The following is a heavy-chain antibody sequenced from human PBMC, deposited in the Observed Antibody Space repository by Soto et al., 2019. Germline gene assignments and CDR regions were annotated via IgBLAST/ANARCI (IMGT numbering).Heavy chain of an antibody. J-gene: IGHJ2*01. V-gene: IGHV4-39*01. CDR2: FYYSGST. CDR1: GDSISRSAYY. Sequence: ETLSLTCTVSGDSISRSAYYWGWIRQFPGKGLEWIGSFYYSGSTYFNPSLKSRVTISADTSRNQLSLRLSSVTATDTATYYCAKHPFNPLVTPYWYFDIWGRGTLVTVSS. CDR3: AKHPFNPLVTPYWYFDI. D-gene: IGHD4-4*01.